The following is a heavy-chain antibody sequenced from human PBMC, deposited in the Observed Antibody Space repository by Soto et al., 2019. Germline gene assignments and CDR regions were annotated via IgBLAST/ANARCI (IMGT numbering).Heavy chain of an antibody. V-gene: IGHV4-34*01. D-gene: IGHD4-17*01. J-gene: IGHJ4*02. CDR1: GGSFSGYY. Sequence: QVQLQQWGAGLLKPSETLSLTCAVYGGSFSGYYWSWIRQPPGKGLEWIGEINHSGRTNYNPSLRNRLNISVDSFKNQFSLKLSSVTAADTAVYYCASYPHTVTTGESMNYWGQGTLVTVSS. CDR2: INHSGRT. CDR3: ASYPHTVTTGESMNY.